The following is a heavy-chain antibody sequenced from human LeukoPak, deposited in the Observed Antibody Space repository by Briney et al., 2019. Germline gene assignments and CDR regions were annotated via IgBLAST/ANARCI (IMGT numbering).Heavy chain of an antibody. CDR2: IYSGGST. J-gene: IGHJ3*02. V-gene: IGHV3-53*01. Sequence: GGSLRLSCAASGFTFSSYSMNWVRQAPGKGLEWVSVIYSGGSTYYADSVKGRFTISRDNSKNTLYLQMNSLRAEDTAVYYCASSYGSGSYPDAFDIWGQGTMVTVSS. CDR3: ASSYGSGSYPDAFDI. CDR1: GFTFSSYS. D-gene: IGHD3-10*01.